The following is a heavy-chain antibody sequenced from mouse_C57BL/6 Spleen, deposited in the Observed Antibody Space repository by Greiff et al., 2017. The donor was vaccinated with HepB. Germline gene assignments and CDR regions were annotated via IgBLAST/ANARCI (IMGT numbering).Heavy chain of an antibody. J-gene: IGHJ4*01. CDR2: ISSGGSYT. CDR1: GFTFSSYG. CDR3: ARRNDGGAMDY. D-gene: IGHD2-3*01. V-gene: IGHV5-6*01. Sequence: DVHLVESGGDLVKPGGSLKLSCAASGFTFSSYGMSWVRQTPDKRLEWVATISSGGSYTYYPDSVKGRFTISRDNAKNTLYLQMSSLKSEDTAMYYCARRNDGGAMDYWGQGTSVTVSS.